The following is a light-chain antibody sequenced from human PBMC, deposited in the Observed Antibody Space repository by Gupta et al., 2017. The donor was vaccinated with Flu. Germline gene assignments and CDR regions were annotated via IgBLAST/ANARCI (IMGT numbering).Light chain of an antibody. CDR3: RKVNNFPFT. J-gene: IGKJ4*01. CDR2: AIS. CDR1: QGVNNW. V-gene: IGKV1D-12*01. Sequence: ASVLASVGERVNIDCRARQGVNNWLAWYQQKTGKAPKLRIYAISTLQNGVPPRFSGSGSGTDFTLTISSLQPEDFATYYCRKVNNFPFTFGGGTRVEIK.